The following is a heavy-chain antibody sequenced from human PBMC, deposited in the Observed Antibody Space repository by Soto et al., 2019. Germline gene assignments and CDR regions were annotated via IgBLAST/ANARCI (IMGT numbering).Heavy chain of an antibody. Sequence: QVQLVQSGAEVKKPGASVKVSCKASGYTFTGYYMHWVRQAPGQGLEWMGWINPNSGGTNYAQKFQGRVTMTRDTSISTAYMELSRLRSDDTAVYYCARAVAAAGTSYYYYYGMDVWGQGNTVTGSS. CDR3: ARAVAAAGTSYYYYYGMDV. CDR2: INPNSGGT. J-gene: IGHJ6*02. CDR1: GYTFTGYY. V-gene: IGHV1-2*02. D-gene: IGHD6-13*01.